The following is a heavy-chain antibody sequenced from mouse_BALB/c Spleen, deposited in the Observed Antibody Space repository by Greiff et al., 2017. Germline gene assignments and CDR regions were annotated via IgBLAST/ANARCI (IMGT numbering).Heavy chain of an antibody. CDR1: GYTFTSYT. V-gene: IGHV1-4*02. Sequence: QVQLKESAAELARPGASVKMSCKASGYTFTSYTMHWVKQRPGQGLEWIGYINPSSGYTEYNQKFKDKTTLTADKSSSTAYMQLSSLTSEDSAVYYCARKDDSYAMDYWGQGTSVTVSS. CDR3: ARKDDSYAMDY. J-gene: IGHJ4*01. D-gene: IGHD2-4*01. CDR2: INPSSGYT.